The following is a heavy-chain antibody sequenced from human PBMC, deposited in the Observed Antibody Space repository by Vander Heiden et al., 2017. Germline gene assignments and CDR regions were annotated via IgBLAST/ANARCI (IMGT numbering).Heavy chain of an antibody. Sequence: QVPLVQSGAEVKKPGSSVKVSCKASGGTFSSYAISWVRQAPGQGLEWMGGIIPIFVTANYAQKFQGRVTITADESTSTAYMELSSLRSEDTAVYYCARGLSYYDSSGYRYWGQGTLVTVSS. CDR2: IIPIFVTA. CDR3: ARGLSYYDSSGYRY. D-gene: IGHD3-22*01. V-gene: IGHV1-69*01. CDR1: GGTFSSYA. J-gene: IGHJ4*02.